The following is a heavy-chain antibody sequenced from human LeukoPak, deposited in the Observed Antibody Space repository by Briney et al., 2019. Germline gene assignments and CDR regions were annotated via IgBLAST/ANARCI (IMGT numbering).Heavy chain of an antibody. J-gene: IGHJ4*02. Sequence: SVKVSCKASGYTFTNYGISWVRQAPGQGLEWMGWISGYNGNTDYAQNLQDRVTMTTDTSTTTAYMELRSLRSDDTAVYYCARLEARYCSSTSCYGGRVGYWGQGTLVTVSS. CDR1: GYTFTNYG. V-gene: IGHV1-18*01. CDR3: ARLEARYCSSTSCYGGRVGY. CDR2: ISGYNGNT. D-gene: IGHD2-2*01.